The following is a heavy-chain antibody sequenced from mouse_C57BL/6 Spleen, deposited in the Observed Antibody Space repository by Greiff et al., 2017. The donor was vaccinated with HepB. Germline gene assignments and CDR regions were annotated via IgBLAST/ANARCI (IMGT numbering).Heavy chain of an antibody. D-gene: IGHD2-3*01. Sequence: LQQSGAELVRPGASVKMSCKASGYTFTSYNMHWVKQTPRQGLEWIGAIYPGNGDTSYNQKFKGKATLTVDKSSSTAYMQLSSLTSEDSAVYFCARSILDGYYWYFDVWGTGTTVTVSS. CDR1: GYTFTSYN. V-gene: IGHV1-12*01. CDR2: IYPGNGDT. CDR3: ARSILDGYYWYFDV. J-gene: IGHJ1*03.